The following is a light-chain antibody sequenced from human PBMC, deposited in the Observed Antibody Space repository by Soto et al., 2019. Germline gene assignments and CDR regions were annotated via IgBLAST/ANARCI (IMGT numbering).Light chain of an antibody. CDR2: DVT. J-gene: IGLJ1*01. CDR3: CSYASSTSYV. CDR1: SSDVGGYNF. Sequence: QSALTQPASVSGSPGQSITISCTGTSSDVGGYNFVSWYQQYPGKAPKLMIHDVTSRPSGVSNRFSGSKSGTTASLTISGLQDEDETDYYCCSYASSTSYVFGTGTKLTVL. V-gene: IGLV2-14*01.